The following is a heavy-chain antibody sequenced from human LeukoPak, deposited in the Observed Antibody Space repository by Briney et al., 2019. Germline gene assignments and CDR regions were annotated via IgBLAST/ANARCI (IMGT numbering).Heavy chain of an antibody. D-gene: IGHD3-10*01. CDR1: GFTFSSYD. V-gene: IGHV3-23*01. J-gene: IGHJ4*02. CDR3: AKDLVTGSLDY. Sequence: GGSLRLSCAASGFTFSSYDMSWVRQAPGKGLEWVSGISGSGGRTYYADSVKGRFTISRDNSKNTLYLQMNSLRAEDTAVYYCAKDLVTGSLDYWGQGTLVTVSS. CDR2: ISGSGGRT.